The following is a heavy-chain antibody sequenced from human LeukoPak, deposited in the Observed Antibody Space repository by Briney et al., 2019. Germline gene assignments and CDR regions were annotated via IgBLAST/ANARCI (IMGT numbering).Heavy chain of an antibody. CDR1: GFTFHTSA. Sequence: AAVKVSCKASGFTFHTSAMQWVRQARGQRLEWIGWIVLGSGDTVYSHKFHDRVIITRDMSTSTVYMELDSLGSEDTAVYYCAAQRGASLHDFWFSRLFDPWGQGTLATVSS. CDR3: AAQRGASLHDFWFSRLFDP. J-gene: IGHJ5*02. V-gene: IGHV1-58*02. CDR2: IVLGSGDT. D-gene: IGHD3-3*01.